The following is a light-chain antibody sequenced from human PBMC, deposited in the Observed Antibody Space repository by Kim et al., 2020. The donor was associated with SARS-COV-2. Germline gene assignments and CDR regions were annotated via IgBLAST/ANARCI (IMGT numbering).Light chain of an antibody. CDR3: QQANSFPLT. J-gene: IGKJ4*01. CDR2: AAS. Sequence: AYIGDRVTINCRASQGINSWLAWYQQKPGKDPKLLIYAASSLQSGVPSRFSGSGAGTHFTLTIRSLEPEDFATYFCQQANSFPLTFGGGTKVDIK. V-gene: IGKV1-12*01. CDR1: QGINSW.